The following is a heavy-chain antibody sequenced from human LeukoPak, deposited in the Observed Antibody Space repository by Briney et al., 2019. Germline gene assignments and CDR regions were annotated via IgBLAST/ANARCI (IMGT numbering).Heavy chain of an antibody. J-gene: IGHJ4*02. V-gene: IGHV3-48*03. CDR1: GFTFSNYG. D-gene: IGHD3-9*01. CDR2: ISDSSSTI. CDR3: ARWGATGYGDY. Sequence: GGSLRLSCAASGFTFSNYGMNWVRQARGKGLEWVSYISDSSSTIYYADSVKGRLTISRDNAKNSLYLQMNSLRAEDTAVYYCARWGATGYGDYWGQGTLVTVSS.